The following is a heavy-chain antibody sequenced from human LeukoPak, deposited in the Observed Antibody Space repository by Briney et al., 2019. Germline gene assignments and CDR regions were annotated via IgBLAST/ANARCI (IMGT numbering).Heavy chain of an antibody. J-gene: IGHJ4*02. Sequence: ASVKVSCKVSGFILTELSIHWVRQAPGKGLKWMASFDREGDEALYAQTFQGRVTMTEDTSTDTAYIEVTRLRSEDTAVYYCVTDHYNNHGNFDYWGQGTLVIASS. CDR2: FDREGDEA. CDR3: VTDHYNNHGNFDY. D-gene: IGHD1-1*01. CDR1: GFILTELS. V-gene: IGHV1-24*01.